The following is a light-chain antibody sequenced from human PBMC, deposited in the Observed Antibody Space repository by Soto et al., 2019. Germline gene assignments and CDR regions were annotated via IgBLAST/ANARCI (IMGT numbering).Light chain of an antibody. CDR3: QQYSNLIT. J-gene: IGKJ5*01. V-gene: IGKV1-33*01. CDR2: DAS. Sequence: DIQITHSPSSLSASVGDRVTITCQASQDVSNYLNWYQQKLGKAPKLLIYDASNLEIGVPSRFSGSGSGTYFSFTISSLQPEDFATYYCQQYSNLITFGQGTRLEI. CDR1: QDVSNY.